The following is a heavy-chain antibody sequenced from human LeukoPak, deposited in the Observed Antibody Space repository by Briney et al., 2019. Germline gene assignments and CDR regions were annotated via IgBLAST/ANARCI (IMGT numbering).Heavy chain of an antibody. V-gene: IGHV3-48*02. CDR3: VRDDSWAFDI. Sequence: QPGGSLKLSCATSGFTFSSYSMNWGRQAPGKGLEWVSYISSGSGSSIYYADTVKGRFGISRDNAKNSLYMQISGLTDDDAAVYHSVRDDSWAFDIWGQGTMVTVSS. D-gene: IGHD2-15*01. CDR1: GFTFSSYS. J-gene: IGHJ3*02. CDR2: ISSGSGSSI.